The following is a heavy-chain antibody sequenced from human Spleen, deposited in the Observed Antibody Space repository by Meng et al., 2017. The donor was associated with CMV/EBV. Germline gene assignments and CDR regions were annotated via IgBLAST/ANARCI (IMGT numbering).Heavy chain of an antibody. D-gene: IGHD2-21*01. CDR3: ATARAQTYCSRDCYTWYYFDS. J-gene: IGHJ4*02. CDR2: IHHSGST. Sequence: SETLSLTCTVSGDSISSGDFYWSWIRQPPGRGLEWIGYIHHSGSTYYNPSLKSRLTMSVDTSKNHFSLNVTSVTAADTAVYYCATARAQTYCSRDCYTWYYFDSWGQGTLVTVSS. V-gene: IGHV4-30-4*08. CDR1: GDSISSGDFY.